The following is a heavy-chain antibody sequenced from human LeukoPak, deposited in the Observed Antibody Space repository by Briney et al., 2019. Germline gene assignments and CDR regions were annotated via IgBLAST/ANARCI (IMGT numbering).Heavy chain of an antibody. CDR2: IYYSGST. Sequence: PSETLSLNCTVSGGSISSYYWSWIRQPPGKGLEWIGYIYYSGSTNYNPSLKSRVTISVDTSKNQFSLKLSSVTAADTAVYYCARVSYSSSWVFDYWGQGTLVTVSS. V-gene: IGHV4-59*01. D-gene: IGHD6-13*01. CDR3: ARVSYSSSWVFDY. CDR1: GGSISSYY. J-gene: IGHJ4*02.